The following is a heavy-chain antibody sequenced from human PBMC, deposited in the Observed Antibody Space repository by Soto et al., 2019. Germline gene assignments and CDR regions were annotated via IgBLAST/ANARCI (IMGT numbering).Heavy chain of an antibody. V-gene: IGHV4-34*01. J-gene: IGHJ5*02. CDR3: ARGRRIAAAGTVILLTYNWFDP. CDR2: INHSGST. CDR1: GGSFSGYY. Sequence: SETLSLTCAVYGGSFSGYYWSWIRQPPGKGLEWIGEINHSGSTNYNPSLKSRVTISVDTSKNQFSLKLSSVTAADTAVYYCARGRRIAAAGTVILLTYNWFDPWGQGTLVTVSS. D-gene: IGHD6-13*01.